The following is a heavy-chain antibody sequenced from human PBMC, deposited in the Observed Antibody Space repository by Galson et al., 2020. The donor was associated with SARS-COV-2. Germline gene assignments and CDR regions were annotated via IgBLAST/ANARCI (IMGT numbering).Heavy chain of an antibody. J-gene: IGHJ4*02. D-gene: IGHD2-15*01. CDR2: ITSDGTST. Sequence: GGSLRLSCAASGFTFSSYCMHWVRQAPGKGLVWVSRITSDGTSTRYADSVEGRFTISRDIARDTLYLQMNSLTAEDTAVYYCARGGGVVSTPLDYWGQVIQVTVSS. CDR1: GFTFSSYC. V-gene: IGHV3-74*01. CDR3: ARGGGVVSTPLDY.